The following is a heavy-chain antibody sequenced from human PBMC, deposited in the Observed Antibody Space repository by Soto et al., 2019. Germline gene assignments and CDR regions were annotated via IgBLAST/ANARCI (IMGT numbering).Heavy chain of an antibody. V-gene: IGHV3-53*01. CDR3: AGVIVGANWFDP. D-gene: IGHD1-26*01. J-gene: IGHJ5*02. CDR1: GFTVISKY. Sequence: EVQLVESGGGLIQPGGSLRLSCAASGFTVISKYMSWVRQAPGKGLEWVSVIYSDRSTYYADSVKGRFTISRDNSKNTLYLQMNTLRVEDTALYYCAGVIVGANWFDPWGQGTLVTVSS. CDR2: IYSDRST.